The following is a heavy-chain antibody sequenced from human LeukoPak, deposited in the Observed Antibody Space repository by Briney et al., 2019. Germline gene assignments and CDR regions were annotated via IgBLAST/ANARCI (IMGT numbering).Heavy chain of an antibody. CDR3: AKRVTVTTYYYGMDV. Sequence: PGGSLRLSCAASGFTFSSYAMSWVRQAPGKGLEWVSAISGSGGSTYYADSVKGRFTISRDNSKNTLYLQMNSLRAEDTAVYYCAKRVTVTTYYYGMDVWGQGTTVTVSS. CDR1: GFTFSSYA. V-gene: IGHV3-23*01. CDR2: ISGSGGST. J-gene: IGHJ6*02. D-gene: IGHD4-17*01.